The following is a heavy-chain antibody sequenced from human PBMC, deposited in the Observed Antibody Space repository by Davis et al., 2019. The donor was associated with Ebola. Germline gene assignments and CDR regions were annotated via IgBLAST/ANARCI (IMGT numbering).Heavy chain of an antibody. D-gene: IGHD2-15*01. CDR1: GYTFTSYD. CDR3: ARAGVVAATSQPGYYYGMDV. CDR2: MNPNSGNT. Sequence: AASVKVSCKASGYTFTSYDINWVRQATGQGLEWMGWMNPNSGNTGYAQKFQGRVTMTRNTSISTAYMELSSLRSEDTAVYYCARAGVVAATSQPGYYYGMDVWGKGTTVTVSS. V-gene: IGHV1-8*01. J-gene: IGHJ6*04.